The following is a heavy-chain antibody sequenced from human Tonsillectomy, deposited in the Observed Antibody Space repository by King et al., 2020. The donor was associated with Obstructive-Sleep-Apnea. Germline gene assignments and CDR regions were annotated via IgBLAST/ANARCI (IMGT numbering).Heavy chain of an antibody. J-gene: IGHJ5*02. D-gene: IGHD3-10*01. CDR2: IYHSGST. V-gene: IGHV4-30-2*01. CDR3: ARSTLITMVRGVIFWFDP. Sequence: QLQESGSGLVKPSQTLSLTCAVSGGSISSGGYSWSWIRQPPGKGLEWIGYIYHSGSTYYNPSLKSRVTISVDRSKNQFSLKLSSVTAAATAVYYCARSTLITMVRGVIFWFDPWGQGTLVTVSS. CDR1: GGSISSGGYS.